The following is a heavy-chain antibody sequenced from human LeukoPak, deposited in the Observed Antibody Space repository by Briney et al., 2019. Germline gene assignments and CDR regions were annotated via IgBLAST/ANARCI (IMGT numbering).Heavy chain of an antibody. Sequence: SVKVSCKASGCTFISYAISWVRQAPGQGLEWMGGIIPIFGTANYAQKFQGRVTITADESTSTAYLELSSLRSEDTAVYYCARRVYSSSWYSLFDPWGQGTLVTVSS. CDR2: IIPIFGTA. D-gene: IGHD6-13*01. CDR3: ARRVYSSSWYSLFDP. J-gene: IGHJ5*02. V-gene: IGHV1-69*13. CDR1: GCTFISYA.